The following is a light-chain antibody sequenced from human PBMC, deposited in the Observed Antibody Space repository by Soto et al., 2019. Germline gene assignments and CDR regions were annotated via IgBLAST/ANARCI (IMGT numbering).Light chain of an antibody. CDR3: QQYGSSPPRT. J-gene: IGKJ1*01. CDR1: QSVSNDF. CDR2: GAS. V-gene: IGKV3-20*01. Sequence: ETFLTQSPGTLSWSRGEISTLSFRASQSVSNDFLAWYQQKPGQAPRLLIYGASTRATDVPDRFSGSRSGADFTLSISRLEPEDFAVYYCQQYGSSPPRTFGQGTKVDI.